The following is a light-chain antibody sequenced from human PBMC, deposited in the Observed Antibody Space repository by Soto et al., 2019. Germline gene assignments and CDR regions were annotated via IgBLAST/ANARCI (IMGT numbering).Light chain of an antibody. CDR2: DAS. CDR1: QNIKTW. CDR3: QQYNSYSPL. V-gene: IGKV1-5*01. J-gene: IGKJ1*01. Sequence: DIQMTQSPSTLSASAGDTVTITCRASQNIKTWLAWHQQKPGKAPKLLIFDASTLESGVPSRFSGSGSGTDFTLTINSLQPDDFATYYCQQYNSYSPLFGQGTKV.